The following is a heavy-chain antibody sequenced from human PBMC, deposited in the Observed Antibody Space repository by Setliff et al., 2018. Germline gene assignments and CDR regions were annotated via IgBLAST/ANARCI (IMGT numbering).Heavy chain of an antibody. CDR1: GFRISFREYW. D-gene: IGHD6-19*01. J-gene: IGHJ4*02. CDR2: IDKDGSST. CDR3: AKDVGLGSGWSYFDY. V-gene: IGHV3-74*01. Sequence: GGSLRLSCAASGFRISFREYWMFWVRQAPGKGLEWVARIDKDGSSTVYADSVKGRFTISRDNVKKMLYLQMDSLRTDDTAVYFCAKDVGLGSGWSYFDYWGQGALVTVSS.